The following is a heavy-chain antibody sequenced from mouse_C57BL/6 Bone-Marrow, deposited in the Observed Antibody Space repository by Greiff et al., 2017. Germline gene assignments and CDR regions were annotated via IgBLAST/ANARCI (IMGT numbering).Heavy chain of an antibody. D-gene: IGHD2-5*01. Sequence: QVQLQQPGAELVRPGSSVKLSCKASGYTFTSYWMHWVKQRPIQGLEWIGNIDPSDSETHYNQKFKDKATLTVDKSSSTAYMQLSSLTSEDSAVYYCARRGSYRNFSYDAMDYWGQGTSVTVSS. V-gene: IGHV1-52*01. CDR1: GYTFTSYW. CDR2: IDPSDSET. CDR3: ARRGSYRNFSYDAMDY. J-gene: IGHJ4*01.